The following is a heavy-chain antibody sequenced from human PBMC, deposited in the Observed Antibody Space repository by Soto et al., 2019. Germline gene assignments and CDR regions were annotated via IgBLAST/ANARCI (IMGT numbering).Heavy chain of an antibody. V-gene: IGHV4-59*01. Sequence: NHSETLSLTCTVSDGSISNFYWSWIRQPPGKGLEWIGYISSSGNTNYNPSLKSRVSISVDTSKNQFSLNLTSVTAADTAVYYCARAPMVLTRSYFDSWGQGTPVTVSS. CDR1: DGSISNFY. CDR3: ARAPMVLTRSYFDS. J-gene: IGHJ4*02. CDR2: ISSSGNT. D-gene: IGHD3-22*01.